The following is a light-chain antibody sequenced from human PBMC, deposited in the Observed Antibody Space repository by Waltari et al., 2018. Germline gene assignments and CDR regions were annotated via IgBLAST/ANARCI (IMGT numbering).Light chain of an antibody. CDR1: QSINDW. J-gene: IGKJ4*01. Sequence: DIQMTQSPSTLSASAGDRVTITCRASQSINDWVAWYQQKPGKAPKVLIYKASSLESGVPSRFTGSGFGTEFTLTISSLQPDDFATYYCQQYHTFSLTFGGGTKVEIK. CDR2: KAS. V-gene: IGKV1-5*03. CDR3: QQYHTFSLT.